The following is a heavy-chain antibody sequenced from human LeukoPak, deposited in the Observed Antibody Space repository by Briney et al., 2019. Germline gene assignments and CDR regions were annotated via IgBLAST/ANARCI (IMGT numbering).Heavy chain of an antibody. CDR3: AKDDAWLRFGE. V-gene: IGHV3-23*01. D-gene: IGHD3-10*01. J-gene: IGHJ4*02. CDR2: ISPSGDIT. Sequence: GGSLRLSCAASGFTFSNHGMNWVRQAPGKGLEWVSGISPSGDITYYADSVKGRFTISRDNSKNTLYLEVLGLTAEDTAVYYCAKDDAWLRFGEWSQGTLVTVSS. CDR1: GFTFSNHG.